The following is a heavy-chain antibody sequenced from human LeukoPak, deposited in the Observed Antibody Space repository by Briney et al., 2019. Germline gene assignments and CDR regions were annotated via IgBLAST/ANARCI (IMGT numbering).Heavy chain of an antibody. D-gene: IGHD6-19*01. Sequence: ASVKVSCNVSGYTLTELSMHGVRQAPGKGLEWMGGFDPEDGETIYAQKFQGRVTMTEDTSTDTAYMELSSLRSEDTAVYYCATATHSSGWQILGHLFDYWGQGTLVTVSS. CDR2: FDPEDGET. CDR1: GYTLTELS. V-gene: IGHV1-24*01. CDR3: ATATHSSGWQILGHLFDY. J-gene: IGHJ4*02.